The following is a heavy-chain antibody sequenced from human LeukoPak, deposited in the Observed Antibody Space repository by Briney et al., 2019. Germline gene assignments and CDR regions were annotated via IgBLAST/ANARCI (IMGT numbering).Heavy chain of an antibody. D-gene: IGHD1-26*01. Sequence: PGVSLRLSCAASGFTFSDYYMSWIRQAPGKGLEWVSYISSSGSTIYYADSVKGRFTISRDNAKNSLYLQMNSLRAEDTAVYYCAKDPYPVGATTLGVDYWGQGTLVTVSS. J-gene: IGHJ4*02. V-gene: IGHV3-11*04. CDR3: AKDPYPVGATTLGVDY. CDR1: GFTFSDYY. CDR2: ISSSGSTI.